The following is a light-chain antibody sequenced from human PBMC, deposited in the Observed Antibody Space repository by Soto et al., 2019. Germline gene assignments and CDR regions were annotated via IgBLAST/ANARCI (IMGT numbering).Light chain of an antibody. Sequence: QSLLTQPASVSASPGQSITISCTGTSSDVATYNLVSWYQQHPGKAPKLMIYEGTKRPSGVSNRFSGSKSGNTASLTISGLQAEDEADYYCCSYAGGSTYVFGTGTKVTVL. J-gene: IGLJ1*01. CDR3: CSYAGGSTYV. CDR2: EGT. CDR1: SSDVATYNL. V-gene: IGLV2-23*01.